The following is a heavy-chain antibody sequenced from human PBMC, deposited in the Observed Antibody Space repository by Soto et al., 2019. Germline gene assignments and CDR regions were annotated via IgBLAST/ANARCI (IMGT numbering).Heavy chain of an antibody. Sequence: PSQTLSLTCAISGDSVSSNSAAWNWIRQSPSRGLEWLGRTYYRSKWYNDYAVSVKSRITINPDTSKNQFSLQLNSVTPEDTAVYYCARNLMGWSPDKQGPQIINHGMDVWGQGTTVTVPS. V-gene: IGHV6-1*01. CDR3: ARNLMGWSPDKQGPQIINHGMDV. J-gene: IGHJ6*02. D-gene: IGHD3-3*01. CDR1: GDSVSSNSAA. CDR2: TYYRSKWYN.